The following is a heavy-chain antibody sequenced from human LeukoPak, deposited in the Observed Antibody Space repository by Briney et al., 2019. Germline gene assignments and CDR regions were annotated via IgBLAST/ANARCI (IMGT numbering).Heavy chain of an antibody. J-gene: IGHJ6*02. V-gene: IGHV3-23*01. D-gene: IGHD3-10*01. Sequence: GGSLRLSCAASGFTFSSYAMSWVRQAPEKGLEWVSAISGSGDTTYYADSVKGRFTISRDNSKNTLYLQMNSLRAEDTAIYYCAKEMVGVKKDVWGQGTTVTVSS. CDR1: GFTFSSYA. CDR2: ISGSGDTT. CDR3: AKEMVGVKKDV.